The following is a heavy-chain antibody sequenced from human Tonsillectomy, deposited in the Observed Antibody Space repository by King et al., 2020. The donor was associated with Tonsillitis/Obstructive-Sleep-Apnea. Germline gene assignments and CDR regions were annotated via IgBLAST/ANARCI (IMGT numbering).Heavy chain of an antibody. D-gene: IGHD3-9*01. CDR3: ARGSKVDILYDHQILDH. J-gene: IGHJ4*02. Sequence: VQLVESGGGLVQPGGSLRLSCAASGFSFTRFDMHWVRQVPGKGLEWVSGVGAAGDTYYPDCVKGRFIISKENAKNSLYLQLNSLRVGDTAVYYCARGSKVDILYDHQILDHWGQGTLVTVSS. V-gene: IGHV3-13*04. CDR1: GFSFTRFD. CDR2: VGAAGDT.